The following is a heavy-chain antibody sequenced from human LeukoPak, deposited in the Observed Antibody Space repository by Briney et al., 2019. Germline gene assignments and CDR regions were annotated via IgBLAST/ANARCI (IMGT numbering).Heavy chain of an antibody. J-gene: IGHJ5*02. CDR3: ARGGDKSRWNSGSYYKGNWFDP. V-gene: IGHV1-2*02. Sequence: GASVEVSCKASGYTFTGYYMHWVRQAPGQGLEWMGWINPNSGSTNFPQKFQGRVTMTRDTSISTAYMELSSLRSDDTALYYCARGGDKSRWNSGSYYKGNWFDPWGQGTLVTVSS. CDR1: GYTFTGYY. D-gene: IGHD3-10*01. CDR2: INPNSGST.